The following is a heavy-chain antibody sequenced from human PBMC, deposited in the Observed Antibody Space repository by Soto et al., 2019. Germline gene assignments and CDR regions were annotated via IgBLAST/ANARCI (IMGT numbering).Heavy chain of an antibody. Sequence: GNLFLTCPGFRGSISCYYLSWVPQPPGKGLEWIGYIYYSGSTNYNPSLKSRVTIAVDTSKSQFSLKLSSVTAADTAVYYCARHLGYDSSGYYRNWFDPWGQGALVTVS. CDR1: RGSISCYY. V-gene: IGHV4-59*08. J-gene: IGHJ5*02. CDR2: IYYSGST. D-gene: IGHD3-22*01. CDR3: ARHLGYDSSGYYRNWFDP.